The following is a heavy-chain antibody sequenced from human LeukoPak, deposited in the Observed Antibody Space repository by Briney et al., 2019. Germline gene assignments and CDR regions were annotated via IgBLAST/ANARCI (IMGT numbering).Heavy chain of an antibody. J-gene: IGHJ5*02. D-gene: IGHD2-15*01. CDR2: INPNSGGT. V-gene: IGHV1-2*04. CDR3: ARERGGYCSGGSCYPNWFDP. CDR1: GYTFTGYY. Sequence: KPVPSVKVSCTASGYTFTGYYMHWVRQAPGQGLEWMGWINPNSGGTNYAQKFQGWVTMTRDTSISAAYMELSRLRSDDTAVYYCARERGGYCSGGSCYPNWFDPWGQGTLVTVSS.